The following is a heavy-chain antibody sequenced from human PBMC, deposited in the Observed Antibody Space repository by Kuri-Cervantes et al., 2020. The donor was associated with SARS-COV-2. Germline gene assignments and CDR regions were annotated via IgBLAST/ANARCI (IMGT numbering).Heavy chain of an antibody. CDR3: ASVAYYYGSGGAPVD. CDR2: IIPIFGTA. D-gene: IGHD3-10*01. V-gene: IGHV1-69*05. CDR1: GGTFSSYG. J-gene: IGHJ4*02. Sequence: SVKVSCKASGGTFSSYGISWVRQAPGQGLEWMGGIIPIFGTASYAQKFQGRVTMTRDTSTSTVYMELSSLRSEDTAVYYCASVAYYYGSGGAPVDWGQGTLVTVSS.